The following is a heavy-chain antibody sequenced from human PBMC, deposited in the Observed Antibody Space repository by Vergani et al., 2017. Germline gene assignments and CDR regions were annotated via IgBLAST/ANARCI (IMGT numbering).Heavy chain of an antibody. CDR2: ISYDGSNK. Sequence: QVQLVESGGGVVQPGRSLRLSCAASGFTFSSYGMHWVRQAPGKGLEWVAVISYDGSNKYYADSVKGRFTISRDNSKNTLYLQMNSLRAEDTAVYYCATNTIGWGQGTLVTVSS. CDR3: ATNTIG. V-gene: IGHV3-30*03. J-gene: IGHJ4*02. D-gene: IGHD3-3*01. CDR1: GFTFSSYG.